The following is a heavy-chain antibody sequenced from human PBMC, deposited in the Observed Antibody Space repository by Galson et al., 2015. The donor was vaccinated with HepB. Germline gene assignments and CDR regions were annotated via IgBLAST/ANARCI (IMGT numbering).Heavy chain of an antibody. V-gene: IGHV3-73*01. CDR1: GFTFSGSA. J-gene: IGHJ4*02. CDR3: TRLGDLSGYSSA. Sequence: SLRLSCAAPGFTFSGSAIHWVCQASGKGPEWVGRIGRKANKYATRYVASLKGRFVISRDDSKNTAYLHMNSLKIEDTAVYYCTRLGDLSGYSSAWGQGTLVTVSS. CDR2: IGRKANKYAT. D-gene: IGHD6-19*01.